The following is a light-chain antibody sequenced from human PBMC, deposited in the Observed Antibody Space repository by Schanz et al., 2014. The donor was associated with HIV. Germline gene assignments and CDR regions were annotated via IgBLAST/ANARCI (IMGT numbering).Light chain of an antibody. CDR2: GAS. Sequence: EIVMTQSPATLSVSPGERVTLSCRTTQIISTSLAWYQQRPGQPPRLLLYGASSRATGIPGRFSGSGSGTDFTLSISGLEPEDFAVYYCQQYGVSPPWTFGQGTKVEFK. J-gene: IGKJ1*01. CDR3: QQYGVSPPWT. CDR1: QIISTS. V-gene: IGKV3-20*01.